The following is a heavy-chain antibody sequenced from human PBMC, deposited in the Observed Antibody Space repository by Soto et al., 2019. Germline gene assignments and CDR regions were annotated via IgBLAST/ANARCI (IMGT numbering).Heavy chain of an antibody. Sequence: SETLSLTCTVSGGSISSYYWSWIRQPPGKGLEWIGYIYYSGSTNYNPSLKSRVTISVDTSKNQFSLKLSSVTAADTAVYYCARAAGRCSSTSCYLSWFDPWGQGTLVTVSS. CDR1: GGSISSYY. CDR3: ARAAGRCSSTSCYLSWFDP. V-gene: IGHV4-59*01. D-gene: IGHD2-2*01. J-gene: IGHJ5*02. CDR2: IYYSGST.